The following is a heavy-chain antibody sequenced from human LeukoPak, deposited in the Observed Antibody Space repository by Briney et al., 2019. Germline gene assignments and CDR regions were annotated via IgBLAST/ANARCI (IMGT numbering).Heavy chain of an antibody. J-gene: IGHJ5*02. Sequence: SETLSLTCAVSGGSISSSNWWSWVRHPPGKGLEWIGEVYHSGSTYYNPSLKSRVTISVDTSKNQFSLKLSSVTAADTAVYYCAREAAYSSSWYELDPWGQGTLVTVSS. V-gene: IGHV4-4*02. CDR1: GGSISSSNW. CDR2: VYHSGST. D-gene: IGHD6-13*01. CDR3: AREAAYSSSWYELDP.